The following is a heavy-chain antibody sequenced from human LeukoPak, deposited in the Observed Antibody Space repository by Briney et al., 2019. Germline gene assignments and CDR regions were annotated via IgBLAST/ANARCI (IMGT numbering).Heavy chain of an antibody. CDR1: GGSIISTNYY. CDR3: ARHMDYSNYGGHPSRFDP. D-gene: IGHD4-11*01. Sequence: PSETLSLTCTVSGGSIISTNYYWGWIRQPPGKGLEWIGSIYYSGITYYNPSLKSRVTTSVDTSMNQFSRKLSSVTAADTAVYYCARHMDYSNYGGHPSRFDPWGQGTLVTVSS. CDR2: IYYSGIT. V-gene: IGHV4-39*01. J-gene: IGHJ5*02.